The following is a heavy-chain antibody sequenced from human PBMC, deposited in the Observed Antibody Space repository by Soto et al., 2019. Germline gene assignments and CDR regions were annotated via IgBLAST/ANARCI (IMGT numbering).Heavy chain of an antibody. CDR1: GGSISSGGYY. V-gene: IGHV4-31*03. Sequence: QVQLQESGPGLVKPSQTLSLTCTVSGGSISSGGYYWTWIRQHPGKGLEWIGYNYYSGLTYYNPSRTSRVSISLDTSKNRFSLKLSYVTAADTAVYYSASATTMAGLYYGMAVWGQGTPVTVSS. J-gene: IGHJ6*02. D-gene: IGHD3-10*01. CDR2: NYYSGLT. CDR3: ASATTMAGLYYGMAV.